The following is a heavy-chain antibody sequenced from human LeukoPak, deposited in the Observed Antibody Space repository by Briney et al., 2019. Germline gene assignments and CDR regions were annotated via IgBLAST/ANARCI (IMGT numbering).Heavy chain of an antibody. CDR1: GYSFTSYC. J-gene: IGHJ1*01. CDR3: ATPDASSGLGY. Sequence: GETLKISCKVSGYSFTSYCIGWVRQMPGKGRDWMWIIYPYYSETRYCPSFQGHVTISADKSISTAYLQWSSLKASDTAMYYCATPDASSGLGYWGQGPLVTVSS. V-gene: IGHV5-51*01. CDR2: IYPYYSET. D-gene: IGHD6-19*01.